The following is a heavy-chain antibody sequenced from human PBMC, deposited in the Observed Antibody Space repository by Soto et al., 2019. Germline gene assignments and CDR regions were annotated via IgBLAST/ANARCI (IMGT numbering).Heavy chain of an antibody. Sequence: SETLSLTCTVSGGSISSYYWSWIRQPPGKGLEWIGYIYYSGSTNYNPSLKSRVTISVDTSKNQFSLKLSSVTAADTAVYYCARAYDFWSGYYRWFDPWGQGTLVTVSS. CDR3: ARAYDFWSGYYRWFDP. CDR1: GGSISSYY. CDR2: IYYSGST. D-gene: IGHD3-3*01. J-gene: IGHJ5*02. V-gene: IGHV4-59*01.